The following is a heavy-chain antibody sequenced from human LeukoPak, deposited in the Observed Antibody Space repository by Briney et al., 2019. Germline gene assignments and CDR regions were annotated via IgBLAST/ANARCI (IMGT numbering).Heavy chain of an antibody. CDR1: GDSVSSNSAA. V-gene: IGHV6-1*01. Sequence: SQTLSLTCAISGDSVSSNSAAWNWIRQSPSRGLEWLGRTYYRSKWYNDYAVSVKSRITINPDTSKNQFSLQLNSVTPEDTAVYYCARDRGAIWQQLPAGVVYYGMDVWGQGTTVTVFS. CDR3: ARDRGAIWQQLPAGVVYYGMDV. CDR2: TYYRSKWYN. D-gene: IGHD6-13*01. J-gene: IGHJ6*02.